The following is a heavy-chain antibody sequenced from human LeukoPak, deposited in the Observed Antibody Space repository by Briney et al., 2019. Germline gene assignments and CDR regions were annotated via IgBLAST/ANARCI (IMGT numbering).Heavy chain of an antibody. J-gene: IGHJ3*02. V-gene: IGHV3-49*03. CDR2: IRSKAHGGTT. D-gene: IGHD2-2*01. CDR3: TRLGYQGYDAFDI. CDR1: GFTFGDYA. Sequence: PGRSLRLSCTASGFTFGDYAMSWFRQAPGKGLEWVGFIRSKAHGGTTEYAASVKGRFTISRDDSKSIAYLQMNSLKTEDTAVYYCTRLGYQGYDAFDIWGQGAMVTVSS.